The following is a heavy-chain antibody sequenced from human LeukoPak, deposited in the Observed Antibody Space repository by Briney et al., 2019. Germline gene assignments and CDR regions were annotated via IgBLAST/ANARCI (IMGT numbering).Heavy chain of an antibody. J-gene: IGHJ4*02. V-gene: IGHV4-59*08. D-gene: IGHD3-22*01. CDR2: IYYSGST. CDR1: GGSISSYY. CDR3: ARHAMYYYDSSGYYSYFDY. Sequence: SETLSLTCLVSGGSISSYYWSWIRQSPGKGLEWIGYIYYSGSTNYNPSLRSRVTMSVDTSKSQFSLKLSSVTAADTAVYYCARHAMYYYDSSGYYSYFDYWGQGTLVTVSS.